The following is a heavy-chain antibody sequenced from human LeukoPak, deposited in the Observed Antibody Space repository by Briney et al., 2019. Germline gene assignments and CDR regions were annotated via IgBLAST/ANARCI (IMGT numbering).Heavy chain of an antibody. Sequence: PSETLSLTCSVSGGSVSGSSYYWGRIRRPPWKGLEWIGGSTYYNPSLRSRVTISVDTSKNQISLRLSSVTAADTAVYYCARHVPGHYDSSAFFDYWGHGILVTVSS. CDR2: GST. CDR3: ARHVPGHYDSSAFFDY. V-gene: IGHV4-39*01. J-gene: IGHJ4*01. CDR1: GGSVSGSSYY. D-gene: IGHD3-22*01.